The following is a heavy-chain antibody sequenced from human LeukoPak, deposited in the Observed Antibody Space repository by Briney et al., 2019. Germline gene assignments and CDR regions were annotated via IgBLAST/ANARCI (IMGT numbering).Heavy chain of an antibody. CDR3: ARDTSYASDI. CDR2: ISGSSNTI. J-gene: IGHJ3*02. V-gene: IGHV3-48*02. CDR1: GFPFSSYS. Sequence: PGGSLRLSCAASGFPFSSYSMNWVRQAPGKGLEWISYISGSSNTIYQADSVKGRFTISRDNAKNSLYLQMNSLRDEDPAVYYCARDTSYASDIWGQGTMVTVSS.